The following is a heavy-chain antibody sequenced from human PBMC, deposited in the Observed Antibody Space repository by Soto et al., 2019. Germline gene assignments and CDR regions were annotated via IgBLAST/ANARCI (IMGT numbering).Heavy chain of an antibody. CDR1: GGSFCGYY. D-gene: IGHD3-10*01. J-gene: IGHJ5*02. Sequence: ETLSLTCAVYGGSFCGYYGSWIRQPPGKGLEWIGEINHSGSTNYNPSLKSRVTISVDTSKNQFPLKLSSVTAADTAVYYCARARLYGSGSYYRWFDPWGQGTLVTVSS. CDR2: INHSGST. V-gene: IGHV4-34*01. CDR3: ARARLYGSGSYYRWFDP.